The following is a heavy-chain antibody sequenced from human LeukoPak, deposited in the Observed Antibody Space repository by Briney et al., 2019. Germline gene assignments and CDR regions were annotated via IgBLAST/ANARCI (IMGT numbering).Heavy chain of an antibody. CDR1: GYTFTSYG. D-gene: IGHD3-22*01. CDR3: ATGAYDSSGYYGWYYFDY. Sequence: GASVKVSCKASGYTFTSYGISWVRQAPGQGLEWMGWISAYNGNTNYAQKLQGRVTMTTDTSTSTAYMELRSLRSDDTAVYYCATGAYDSSGYYGWYYFDYWGQGTLVTVSS. J-gene: IGHJ4*02. CDR2: ISAYNGNT. V-gene: IGHV1-18*01.